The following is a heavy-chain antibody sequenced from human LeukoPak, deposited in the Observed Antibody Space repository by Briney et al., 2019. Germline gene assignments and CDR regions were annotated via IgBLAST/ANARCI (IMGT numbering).Heavy chain of an antibody. V-gene: IGHV4-34*01. CDR3: ARGRYYDFWSGYPKPWFDY. J-gene: IGHJ4*02. D-gene: IGHD3-3*01. CDR1: GGSFSGYY. Sequence: PSETLSLTCAVYGGSFSGYYWSWIRQPPGKGLEWIGEINHSGSTNYHPSLKSRVTISVDTSKNQFSLKLSSVTAADTAVYYCARGRYYDFWSGYPKPWFDYWGQGTLVTVSS. CDR2: INHSGST.